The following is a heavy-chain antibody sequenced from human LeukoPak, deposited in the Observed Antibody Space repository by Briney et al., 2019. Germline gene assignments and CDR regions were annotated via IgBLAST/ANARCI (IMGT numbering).Heavy chain of an antibody. V-gene: IGHV3-23*01. D-gene: IGHD6-19*01. Sequence: GGSLGLSCAASGXAFXFFAMSXVRQVPGKGLEWISTINANAGSTYYADSVKGRFTISRDNSKNTLYLQLNSLRVEDTAVYYCAKPISGGLAVTADWFDPWGQGTLVTVSS. J-gene: IGHJ5*02. CDR1: GXAFXFFA. CDR2: INANAGST. CDR3: AKPISGGLAVTADWFDP.